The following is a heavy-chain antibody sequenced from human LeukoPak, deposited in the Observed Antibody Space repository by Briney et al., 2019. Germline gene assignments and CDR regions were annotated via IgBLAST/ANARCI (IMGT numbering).Heavy chain of an antibody. CDR3: ARIHYNSYFDY. Sequence: GGSLRLSCAASGFNFDDYTMHWVRQAPGKGLEWVSLVAWDGGGAFFADSVKGRFTISRDNAKNSLYLQMNSLRAEDTAVYYCARIHYNSYFDYWGQGTLVTVSS. CDR2: VAWDGGGA. CDR1: GFNFDDYT. V-gene: IGHV3-43*01. J-gene: IGHJ4*02. D-gene: IGHD5-24*01.